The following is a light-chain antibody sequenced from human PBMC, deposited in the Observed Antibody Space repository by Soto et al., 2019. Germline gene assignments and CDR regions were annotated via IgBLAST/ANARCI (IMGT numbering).Light chain of an antibody. Sequence: EIGLTQSPGTLSVSPGERATLAGRPSRSVSSYLAWYRQKPGQAPRLLIYDASNRATGIPARFSGSGSGTDFTLTISRLEPEDFAVYSCQQRSNWPPTFGQGTRLEIK. CDR3: QQRSNWPPT. V-gene: IGKV3-11*01. CDR1: RSVSSY. CDR2: DAS. J-gene: IGKJ5*01.